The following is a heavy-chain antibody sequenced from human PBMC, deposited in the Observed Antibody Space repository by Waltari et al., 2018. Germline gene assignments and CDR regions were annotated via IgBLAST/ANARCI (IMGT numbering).Heavy chain of an antibody. CDR1: GYTFTGYY. V-gene: IGHV1-2*02. J-gene: IGHJ6*03. D-gene: IGHD5-12*01. CDR2: INPNRGGT. CDR3: ARDRGYSGFYYMDV. Sequence: QVQLVQSGAEVKKPGASVKVSCKASGYTFTGYYMHWVRQAPGQGLEWMGWINPNRGGTNYAQKLQGRVTMTRATSISTAYMELSRLRSDDTAVYYCARDRGYSGFYYMDVWGKGTTVTVSS.